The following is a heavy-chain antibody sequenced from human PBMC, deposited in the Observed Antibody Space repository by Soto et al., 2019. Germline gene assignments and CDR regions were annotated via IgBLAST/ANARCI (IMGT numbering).Heavy chain of an antibody. D-gene: IGHD3-22*01. CDR1: GFTFSSYA. Sequence: QVQLVESGGGVVQPGRSLRLSCAASGFTFSSYAMHWVRQAPGKGLEWVAVISYDGSNKYYADSVKGRFTISRDNSKNTLYLQMNRLRAEDTAVYYCARASYYYDSSGYYRYLDYWGQGTLVTVSS. CDR3: ARASYYYDSSGYYRYLDY. CDR2: ISYDGSNK. J-gene: IGHJ4*02. V-gene: IGHV3-30-3*01.